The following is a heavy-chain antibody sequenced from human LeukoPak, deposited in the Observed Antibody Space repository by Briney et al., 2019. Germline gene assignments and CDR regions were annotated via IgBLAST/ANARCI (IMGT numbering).Heavy chain of an antibody. Sequence: GESLKISCKGSGYSFTSYWIGWVRPMPGKGLEWMGIIYPGDSDTRYSPSFQGQVTISADKSISTAYLQWSSLKASDTAMYYCARHPWFGEFKSAFDIWGQGTMVTVSS. J-gene: IGHJ3*02. V-gene: IGHV5-51*01. CDR1: GYSFTSYW. CDR2: IYPGDSDT. CDR3: ARHPWFGEFKSAFDI. D-gene: IGHD3-10*01.